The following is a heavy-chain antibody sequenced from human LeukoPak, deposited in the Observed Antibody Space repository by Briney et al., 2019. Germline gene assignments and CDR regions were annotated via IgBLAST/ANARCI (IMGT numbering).Heavy chain of an antibody. J-gene: IGHJ4*02. V-gene: IGHV3-11*01. CDR1: GFTFSDYY. D-gene: IGHD3-22*01. CDR3: ARVQPHYYDSSGYPPDY. CDR2: ISSSGSTI. Sequence: PGGSLRLSCAASGFTFSDYYMSWIRQAPGKGLEWVSYISSSGSTIYYADSVKGRFTIPRDNAKNSLCLQMNSLRAEDTAVYYCARVQPHYYDSSGYPPDYWGQGTLVTVSS.